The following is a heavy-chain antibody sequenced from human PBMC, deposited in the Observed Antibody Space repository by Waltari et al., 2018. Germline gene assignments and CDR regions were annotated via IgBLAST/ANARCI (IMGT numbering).Heavy chain of an antibody. CDR3: ARDYGSGSPPDY. V-gene: IGHV3-21*01. D-gene: IGHD3-10*01. CDR2: ISSSSSYI. J-gene: IGHJ4*02. Sequence: EVQLVESGGGLVKPGGSLRLSCAASGFTFSIYSMNWVRQAPGKGLEWVSSISSSSSYIYYADSVKGRFTISRDNAKNSLYLQMNSLRAEDTAVYYCARDYGSGSPPDYWGQGTLVTVSS. CDR1: GFTFSIYS.